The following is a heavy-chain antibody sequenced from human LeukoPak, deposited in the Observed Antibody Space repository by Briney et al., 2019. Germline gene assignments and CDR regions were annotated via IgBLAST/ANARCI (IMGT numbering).Heavy chain of an antibody. CDR1: GFTFSSYG. J-gene: IGHJ4*02. CDR3: AGGSGYPVY. V-gene: IGHV3-33*01. D-gene: IGHD3-3*01. CDR2: IWYDGSNK. Sequence: GGSLRLSCAASGFTFSSYGMHWVRQAPGKGLEWVAVIWYDGSNKYYADSVKGRFTISRDNSKNTLYLQMNGLRAEDTAVYYCAGGSGYPVYWGQGTLVTVSS.